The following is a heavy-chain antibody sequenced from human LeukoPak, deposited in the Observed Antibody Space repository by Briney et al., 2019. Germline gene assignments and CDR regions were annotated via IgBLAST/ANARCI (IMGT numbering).Heavy chain of an antibody. CDR2: INSDGSST. J-gene: IGHJ3*01. V-gene: IGHV3-74*01. D-gene: IGHD6-13*01. CDR1: GFTFSSYW. CDR3: ARGGPIGAAAGGAFDV. Sequence: GGSLRLSCAASGFTFSSYWMHWVRQAPGKGLVWVSRINSDGSSTNYADSVKGRFTISRDNAKNTLSLQMNSLRAEDTAVYYCARGGPIGAAAGGAFDVWGQGTMLTVSS.